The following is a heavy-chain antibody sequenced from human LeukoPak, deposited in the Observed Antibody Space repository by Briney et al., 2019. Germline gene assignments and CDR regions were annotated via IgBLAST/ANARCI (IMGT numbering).Heavy chain of an antibody. J-gene: IGHJ5*02. CDR2: ISSSSSYI. D-gene: IGHD2-8*01. V-gene: IGHV3-21*01. Sequence: GGSLRLSCAASGFTLSSYSMNWVRQAPGKGLEWVSSISSSSSYIYYADSVKGRFTISRDNAKNSLYLQMNSLRAEDTAVYYCARGGKWSPRDRFDPWGQGTLVTVSS. CDR3: ARGGKWSPRDRFDP. CDR1: GFTLSSYS.